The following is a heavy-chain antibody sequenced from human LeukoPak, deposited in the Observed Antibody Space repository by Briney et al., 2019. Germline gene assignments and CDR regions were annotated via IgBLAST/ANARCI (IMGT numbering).Heavy chain of an antibody. D-gene: IGHD1-20*01. V-gene: IGHV1-18*01. CDR2: ISAYNGNI. CDR3: ARLYNWNVQNWFDP. CDR1: GYTFTSYG. Sequence: EASVKVSCKASGYTFTSYGISWVRQAPGQGLEWMGWISAYNGNINYAQKLQGRVTMTTDTSTSTAYMELRSLRSDDTAVYYCARLYNWNVQNWFDPWGQGTLVTVSS. J-gene: IGHJ5*02.